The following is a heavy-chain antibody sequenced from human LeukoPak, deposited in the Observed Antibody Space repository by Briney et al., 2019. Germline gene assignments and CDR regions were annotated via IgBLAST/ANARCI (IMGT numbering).Heavy chain of an antibody. CDR2: IRQDGSDK. D-gene: IGHD2-15*01. CDR1: GFTFSSNW. Sequence: GGSLRLSCAASGFTFSSNWMSWVRQAPGKGLEWVANIRQDGSDKYYMDSVKGRFTISRDNAKNSLSLQMNSLRVEDTAVYYCARDRDCGDGGCYPHFDYWGQGVRVSVSS. V-gene: IGHV3-7*01. CDR3: ARDRDCGDGGCYPHFDY. J-gene: IGHJ4*02.